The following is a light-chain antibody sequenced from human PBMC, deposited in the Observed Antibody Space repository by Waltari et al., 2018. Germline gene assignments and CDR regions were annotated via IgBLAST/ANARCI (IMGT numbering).Light chain of an antibody. Sequence: QSPSTLSASVGDRVTITCRASQSLNNWLAWYQQKPGKAPKLLIYTASTLQNGVPSRFSGSASGTEFTLTIDSLQSEDFATYYCQQYNTYPRTFGQGSKVELK. CDR3: QQYNTYPRT. J-gene: IGKJ1*01. CDR1: QSLNNW. CDR2: TAS. V-gene: IGKV1-5*03.